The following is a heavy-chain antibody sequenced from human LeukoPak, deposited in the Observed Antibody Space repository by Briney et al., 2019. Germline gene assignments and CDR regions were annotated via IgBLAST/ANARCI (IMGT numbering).Heavy chain of an antibody. V-gene: IGHV3-23*01. CDR2: ISDGGAAT. D-gene: IGHD2-2*01. CDR3: AKALNVLVPSTSRWFDP. J-gene: IGHJ5*02. Sequence: PGGSLRLSCAASGFTFSNYAMTWVRQAQGKGLEWVSTISDGGAATYYADSVKGRFTISRDNSKNTLSLQMNRLRAEDTAVYYCAKALNVLVPSTSRWFDPWGQGTLVTVSS. CDR1: GFTFSNYA.